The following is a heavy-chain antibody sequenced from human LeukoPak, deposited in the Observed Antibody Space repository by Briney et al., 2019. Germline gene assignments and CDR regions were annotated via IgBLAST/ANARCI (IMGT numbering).Heavy chain of an antibody. V-gene: IGHV1-2*02. CDR2: INPNSGGT. CDR1: GHTFTGYY. Sequence: ASVKVSCKASGHTFTGYYMHWVRQAPGQGLEWMGWINPNSGGTNYAQKFQGRVTMTRDTSISTAYMELSRLRSDDTAVYYYARDGSLSSGWPDYWGQGTLVTVSS. D-gene: IGHD6-19*01. CDR3: ARDGSLSSGWPDY. J-gene: IGHJ4*02.